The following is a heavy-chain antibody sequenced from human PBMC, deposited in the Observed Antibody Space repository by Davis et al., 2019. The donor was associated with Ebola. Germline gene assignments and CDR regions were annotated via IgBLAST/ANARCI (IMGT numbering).Heavy chain of an antibody. Sequence: SVKVSCKAAGGTLTSYAMTWVRQAPGQGLEWMGGIIPVFRTANYAQKFQGRVTITADESTRTAYMELSGLRSEDTAVYYCAHLGPQRYCSGGGCHGYLDYWGQGTLVIVSS. CDR2: IIPVFRTA. V-gene: IGHV1-69*13. D-gene: IGHD2-15*01. CDR3: AHLGPQRYCSGGGCHGYLDY. J-gene: IGHJ4*02. CDR1: GGTLTSYA.